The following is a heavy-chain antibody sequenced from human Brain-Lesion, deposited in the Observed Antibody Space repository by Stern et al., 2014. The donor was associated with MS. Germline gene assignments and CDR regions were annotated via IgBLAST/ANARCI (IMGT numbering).Heavy chain of an antibody. CDR3: ARGVGDY. CDR1: GFNFSSYW. CDR2: INRDVSDT. V-gene: IGHV3-74*02. J-gene: IGHJ4*02. Sequence: EVQLVESGGGLVKPGGSLRLSCAASGFNFSSYWMHWVRQFPEKGLFWVSQINRDVSDTSYADSVKGRFSISRDNIRNMLYLRMTSLRAEDTAVYYCARGVGDYWGQGARVTVSS. D-gene: IGHD3-16*01.